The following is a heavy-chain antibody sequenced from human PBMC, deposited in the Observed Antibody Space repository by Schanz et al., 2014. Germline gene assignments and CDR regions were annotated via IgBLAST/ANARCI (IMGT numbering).Heavy chain of an antibody. V-gene: IGHV3-53*01. J-gene: IGHJ4*02. CDR2: MYINSGST. Sequence: EVQLVESGGGLIQPGGSLRLSCAVSGFTVNTNYMSWVRQAPGKGLEWISSMYINSGSTQYADSVKGRFIISRDSSKNTLFLQMNSLRAEDTAVYYCARCEDYWGQGTLVTVSS. CDR3: ARCEDY. CDR1: GFTVNTNY.